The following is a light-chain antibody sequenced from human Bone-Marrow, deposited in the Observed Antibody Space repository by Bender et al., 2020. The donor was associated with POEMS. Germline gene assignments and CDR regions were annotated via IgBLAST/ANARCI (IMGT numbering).Light chain of an antibody. CDR3: SSYSPSHTAV. CDR2: DVT. Sequence: QSALTQPASVSGSPGQSITISCTGTSSDVGYYNYVSWYQQHPGRAPKLIIYDVTNRPSWVSDRFSGSKSGNTASLTISGLQPDDEAIYYCSSYSPSHTAVFGGGTKLTVL. V-gene: IGLV2-14*03. CDR1: SSDVGYYNY. J-gene: IGLJ2*01.